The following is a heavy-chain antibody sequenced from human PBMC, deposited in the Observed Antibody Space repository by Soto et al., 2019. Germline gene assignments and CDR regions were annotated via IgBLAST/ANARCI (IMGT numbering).Heavy chain of an antibody. CDR1: GASVSNYY. J-gene: IGHJ3*02. V-gene: IGHV4-59*02. CDR2: IHYTGDS. D-gene: IGHD2-21*01. Sequence: PAGTLSLTCTVSGASVSNYYWNWVRQPPGKGLEWIGYIHYTGDSKYNPSLKSRVTMSVDTSKNQSSLKMTSVTAADTAVYYCARWGHPAVKASDIWGKGPMVTVSS. CDR3: ARWGHPAVKASDI.